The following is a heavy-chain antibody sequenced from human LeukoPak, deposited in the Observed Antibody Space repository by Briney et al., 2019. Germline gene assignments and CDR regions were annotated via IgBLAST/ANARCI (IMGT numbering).Heavy chain of an antibody. Sequence: SETLSLTCAVYGGSFSGYYWSWIRQPPGKGLEWIGEINHSGSTNYNPSLKSRVTISVDTSKNQFSLKLSSVTAADTAVYYCARFMGIAPAATQAFVYWGQGTLVTVSS. V-gene: IGHV4-34*01. CDR1: GGSFSGYY. D-gene: IGHD6-13*01. J-gene: IGHJ4*02. CDR3: ARFMGIAPAATQAFVY. CDR2: INHSGST.